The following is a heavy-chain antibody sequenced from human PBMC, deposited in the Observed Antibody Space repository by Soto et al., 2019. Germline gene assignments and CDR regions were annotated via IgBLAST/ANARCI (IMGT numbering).Heavy chain of an antibody. J-gene: IGHJ6*02. Sequence: ASVKVSCKASGYTFTGYYMHWVLQAPGQELEWMGWINPNSGGTNYAQKFQGWVTMTRDTSISTAYMELSRLRSDDTAVYYCARSKRITIFGVVIRPYYYYGMDVWGQGTTVTVSS. CDR2: INPNSGGT. CDR3: ARSKRITIFGVVIRPYYYYGMDV. D-gene: IGHD3-3*01. V-gene: IGHV1-2*04. CDR1: GYTFTGYY.